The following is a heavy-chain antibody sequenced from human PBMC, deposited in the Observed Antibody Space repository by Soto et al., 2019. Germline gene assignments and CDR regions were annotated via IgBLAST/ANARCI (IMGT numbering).Heavy chain of an antibody. CDR1: GFTFSSYG. Sequence: LRLSCAASGFTFSSYGMHWARQAPGKGLEWVAVISYDGSNKYYADSVKGRFTISRDNSKNTLYLQMNSLRAEDTAVYYCAKDGGGIVVVPAAADYWGQGTLVTVSS. J-gene: IGHJ4*02. D-gene: IGHD2-2*01. V-gene: IGHV3-30*18. CDR3: AKDGGGIVVVPAAADY. CDR2: ISYDGSNK.